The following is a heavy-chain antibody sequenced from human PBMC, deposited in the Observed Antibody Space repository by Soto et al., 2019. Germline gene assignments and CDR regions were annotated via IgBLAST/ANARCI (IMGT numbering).Heavy chain of an antibody. J-gene: IGHJ4*02. V-gene: IGHV4-4*02. CDR3: ASPAGDSNSEFDY. Sequence: QVQLQESGPGLVKPSGTLSLTCAVSGGSISSSNWWSWVRQPPGKGLEWIGEIYHSGSTNYNPALKSRVPISVDKSKNQVSLKLSSVTAADTAVYYCASPAGDSNSEFDYWGQGTLVTVSS. CDR2: IYHSGST. CDR1: GGSISSSNW. D-gene: IGHD2-21*02.